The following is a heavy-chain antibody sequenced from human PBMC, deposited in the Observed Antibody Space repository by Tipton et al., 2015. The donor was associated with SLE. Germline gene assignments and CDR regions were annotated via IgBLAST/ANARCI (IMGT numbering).Heavy chain of an antibody. V-gene: IGHV3-33*06. CDR2: IWYDGSNK. CDR3: AKDRGYSGYGYFDY. Sequence: RSLRLSCAASGFTFSSYGMHWVRQAPGKGLEWVAVIWYDGSNKYYADSVKGRFTISRDNSKNTLYLQMNSLRAEDTAVYYCAKDRGYSGYGYFDYWGQGTLVTVSS. D-gene: IGHD5-12*01. J-gene: IGHJ4*02. CDR1: GFTFSSYG.